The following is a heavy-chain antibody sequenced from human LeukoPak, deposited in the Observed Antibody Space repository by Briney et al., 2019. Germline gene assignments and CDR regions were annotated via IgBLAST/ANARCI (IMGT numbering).Heavy chain of an antibody. CDR2: ITSDGRYI. D-gene: IGHD6-6*01. CDR3: AKASRWEQLVPYYFDY. Sequence: GGSLRLSCAASGFTFTNYNMNWVRQAPGKGLEWVSSITSDGRYIYYGDSVKGRFTISRDNSKSTLYLQMNSLRAEDTAVYYCAKASRWEQLVPYYFDYWGQGTLVTVSS. V-gene: IGHV3-21*01. CDR1: GFTFTNYN. J-gene: IGHJ4*02.